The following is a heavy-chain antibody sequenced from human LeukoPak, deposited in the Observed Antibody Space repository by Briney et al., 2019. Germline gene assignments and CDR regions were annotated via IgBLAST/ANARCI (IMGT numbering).Heavy chain of an antibody. J-gene: IGHJ4*02. V-gene: IGHV3-48*04. D-gene: IGHD1-1*01. CDR2: IGISSGNT. CDR1: GFTCSDYS. Sequence: PGGSLRLSCAASGFTCSDYSMNWVRQAPGKGLEGISYIGISSGNTKYADSVKGRFTISGDNAKNSLYLQMNSLRVEDTAVYYCARDHNYAFDNWGQGTLVTVSS. CDR3: ARDHNYAFDN.